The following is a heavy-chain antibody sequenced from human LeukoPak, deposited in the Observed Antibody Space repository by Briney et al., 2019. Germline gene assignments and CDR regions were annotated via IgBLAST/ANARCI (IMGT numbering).Heavy chain of an antibody. CDR2: ISISSSYR. J-gene: IGHJ6*04. D-gene: IGHD3-10*02. CDR1: GFPFSSYA. CDR3: AELGITMIGGV. Sequence: GGSLRLSCAASGFPFSSYAMSWVRQAPGKGLEWVSSISISSSYRYYADSVKGRFTISRDNAKNSLYLQMNSLRAEDTAVYYCAELGITMIGGVWGKGTTVTISS. V-gene: IGHV3-21*01.